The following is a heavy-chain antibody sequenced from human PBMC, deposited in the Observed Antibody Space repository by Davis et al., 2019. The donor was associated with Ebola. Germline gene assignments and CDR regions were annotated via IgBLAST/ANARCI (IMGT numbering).Heavy chain of an antibody. Sequence: GESLKISCAASGFTFSSYAMSWVRQPQGQGLEWVSVISATGGTTYYADSVKGRFSISRDNSKNTLYLQMSGLTSDDTAVYYCAKLVGVTGPADDFDLWGHGTMVTVSS. J-gene: IGHJ3*01. V-gene: IGHV3-23*01. CDR1: GFTFSSYA. CDR3: AKLVGVTGPADDFDL. D-gene: IGHD1-1*01. CDR2: ISATGGTT.